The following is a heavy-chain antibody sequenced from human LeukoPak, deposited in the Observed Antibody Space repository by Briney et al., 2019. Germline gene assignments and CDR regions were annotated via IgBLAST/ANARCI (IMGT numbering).Heavy chain of an antibody. CDR1: GGSFSGYY. CDR2: INHSGST. Sequence: PSETLSLTCAVYGGSFSGYYWSWIRQPPGKGLEWIGEINHSGSTNYNPSLKSRVTISVDTSKNQFSLKLSSVTAADTAVYYCASLSRSVGYSYGNDYWGQGTLVTVSS. D-gene: IGHD5-18*01. CDR3: ASLSRSVGYSYGNDY. J-gene: IGHJ4*02. V-gene: IGHV4-34*01.